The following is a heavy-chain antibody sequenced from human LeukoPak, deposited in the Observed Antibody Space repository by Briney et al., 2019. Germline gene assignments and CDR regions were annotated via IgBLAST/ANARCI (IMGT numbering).Heavy chain of an antibody. CDR3: ARDQRGRDGYNMGLDY. CDR1: GGSISSGGYY. Sequence: SQTLSLTCTVSGGSISSGGYYWSWIRQHPGKGLEWIGYIYYSGSTYYNPSLKSRVTISVDTSKNQFSLKLSSVTAADTAVYYCARDQRGRDGYNMGLDYWGQGTLVTVSS. CDR2: IYYSGST. J-gene: IGHJ4*02. D-gene: IGHD5-24*01. V-gene: IGHV4-31*03.